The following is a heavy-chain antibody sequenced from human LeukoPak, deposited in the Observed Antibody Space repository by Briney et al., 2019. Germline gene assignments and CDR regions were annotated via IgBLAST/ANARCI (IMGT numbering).Heavy chain of an antibody. Sequence: PGGSLRLSCAASGFTFSSYAMSWVRQAPGKGLEWVSAISSSGGSTYYADSVKGRFTISRDNSTNTLYLQMNSLRAEDTAVYYCAKDGASSWSYYFDYWGQGTLVTVSS. J-gene: IGHJ4*02. CDR2: ISSSGGST. D-gene: IGHD6-13*01. CDR3: AKDGASSWSYYFDY. CDR1: GFTFSSYA. V-gene: IGHV3-23*01.